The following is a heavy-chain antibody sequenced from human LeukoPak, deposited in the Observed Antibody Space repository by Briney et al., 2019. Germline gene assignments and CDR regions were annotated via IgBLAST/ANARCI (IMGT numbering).Heavy chain of an antibody. D-gene: IGHD3-10*01. CDR3: ARGPTRGSWPGQADY. CDR1: GFAFSSYA. CDR2: ISYDGSYK. J-gene: IGHJ4*02. Sequence: GRSLRLSCAASGFAFSSYAMLWVRQAPGQGLEWVAVISYDGSYKYYADSVTGRFTISRDNSKNTQYLQMSSLSTEDTALYYCARGPTRGSWPGQADYWGQGTLVTISS. V-gene: IGHV3-30-3*01.